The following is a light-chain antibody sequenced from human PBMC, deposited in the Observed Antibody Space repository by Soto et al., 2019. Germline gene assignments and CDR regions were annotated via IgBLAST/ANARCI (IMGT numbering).Light chain of an antibody. J-gene: IGKJ5*01. CDR1: QSVSSSY. V-gene: IGKV3-20*01. Sequence: EIVLMHAPGALSLTPGERATLSCRASQSVSSSYLAWYQQKPGQAPRLLIYGASSRATGIPDRFSGSGSGTDFTLTISRLEPEDFAVYYCQQYGSSPPITFGQGTRWRL. CDR2: GAS. CDR3: QQYGSSPPIT.